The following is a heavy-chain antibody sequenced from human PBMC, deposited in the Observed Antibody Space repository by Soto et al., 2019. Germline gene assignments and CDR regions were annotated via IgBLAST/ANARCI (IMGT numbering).Heavy chain of an antibody. Sequence: QVQLVQSGAEVKKPGASVKVSCKASGYTFTSYGINWVRQAPGQGLEWMGGISAYNGNTNYAQKLQGRVTMTTDTYTSTDYMALRSLRSDDPAVYSCVVAAQPSSFDYGGRGTLATVSS. CDR1: GYTFTSYG. V-gene: IGHV1-18*01. J-gene: IGHJ4*02. CDR2: ISAYNGNT. D-gene: IGHD2-15*01. CDR3: VVAAQPSSFDY.